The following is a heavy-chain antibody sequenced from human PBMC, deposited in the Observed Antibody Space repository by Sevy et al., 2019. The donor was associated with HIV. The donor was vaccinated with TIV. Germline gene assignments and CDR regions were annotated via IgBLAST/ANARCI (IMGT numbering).Heavy chain of an antibody. V-gene: IGHV4-34*01. CDR2: INHSGST. CDR3: ARIEYSSSPFDY. D-gene: IGHD6-6*01. J-gene: IGHJ4*02. Sequence: SETLSLTCAVYGGSFSGYYWSWIRQPPWKGLEWIGEINHSGSTNYNPSLKSRVTISVDTSKNQFSLKLSSVTAADTAVYYCARIEYSSSPFDYWGQGTLVTVSS. CDR1: GGSFSGYY.